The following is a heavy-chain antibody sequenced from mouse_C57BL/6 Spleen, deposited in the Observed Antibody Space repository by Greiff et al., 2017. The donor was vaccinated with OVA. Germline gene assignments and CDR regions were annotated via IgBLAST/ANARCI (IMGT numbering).Heavy chain of an antibody. CDR1: GFTFSDYG. CDR2: ISSGSSTI. Sequence: EVKLVESGGGLVKPGGSLKLSCAASGFTFSDYGMHWVRQAPEKGLEWVAYISSGSSTIYYPDTVKGRFTISRDNAKNTLFLQMTSLRSEDTAMYYCARSDYFDYWGQGTTLTVSS. J-gene: IGHJ2*01. CDR3: ARSDYFDY. V-gene: IGHV5-17*01.